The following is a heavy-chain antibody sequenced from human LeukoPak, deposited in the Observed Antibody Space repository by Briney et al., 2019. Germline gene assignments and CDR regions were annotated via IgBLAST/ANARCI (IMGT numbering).Heavy chain of an antibody. V-gene: IGHV3-33*01. D-gene: IGHD3-22*01. Sequence: GGSLRLSCAASGFTFSSYGMHWVRQAPGKGLEWVAVIWYDGSNKYYADSVKGRFTISRDNSKNTLYLQMNSLRAEDTAVYYCARADRAYYYDRSGYSPYFDYWGQGTLVTVSS. CDR2: IWYDGSNK. CDR1: GFTFSSYG. J-gene: IGHJ4*02. CDR3: ARADRAYYYDRSGYSPYFDY.